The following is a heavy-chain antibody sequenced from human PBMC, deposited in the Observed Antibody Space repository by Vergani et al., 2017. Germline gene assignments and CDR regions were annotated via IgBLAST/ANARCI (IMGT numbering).Heavy chain of an antibody. CDR1: GFTFDDYA. CDR3: AKSSRANFYGDYDY. CDR2: ISCNSGSI. V-gene: IGHV3-9*01. J-gene: IGHJ4*02. D-gene: IGHD4-17*01. Sequence: EVQLVESGGGLVQPGRSLRLSCAASGFTFDDYAMHWVRQAPGKGLGWVSGISCNSGSIGYADSVKGRFTISRDNAKTSLYLQMNSLRAEDTALYYCAKSSRANFYGDYDYWGQGTLVTVSS.